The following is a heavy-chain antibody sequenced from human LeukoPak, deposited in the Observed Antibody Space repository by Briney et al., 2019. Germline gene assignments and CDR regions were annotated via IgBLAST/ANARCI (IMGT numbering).Heavy chain of an antibody. CDR2: IKQDGSEK. V-gene: IGHV3-7*03. CDR3: ATGRDRSQY. CDR1: GFTLSSYW. J-gene: IGHJ4*02. Sequence: GGSLRLSCAASGFTLSSYWMNWVRQAPGKGLEWVANIKQDGSEKYYVDSVKGRFPISRENAKNSLYLQMNSLRAEDTAVYYCATGRDRSQYWGQGTLVTVSS. D-gene: IGHD3-22*01.